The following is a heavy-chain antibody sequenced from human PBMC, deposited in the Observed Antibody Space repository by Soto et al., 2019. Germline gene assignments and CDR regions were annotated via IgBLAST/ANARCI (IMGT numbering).Heavy chain of an antibody. J-gene: IGHJ6*02. CDR2: INSDGSST. Sequence: XGSVSLSCAASRFTFSSYWMYCVHQAPGKGLVWVSRINSDGSSTRYADSVKGRFSISRDNSKSTLYLQMNTLRAEDTAVYYCARRREGYYYGLDVWGQGTKVTVYS. V-gene: IGHV3-74*01. D-gene: IGHD1-26*01. CDR3: ARRREGYYYGLDV. CDR1: RFTFSSYW.